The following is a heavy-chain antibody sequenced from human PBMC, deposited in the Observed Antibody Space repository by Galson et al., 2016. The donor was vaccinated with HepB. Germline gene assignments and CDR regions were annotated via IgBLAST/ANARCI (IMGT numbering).Heavy chain of an antibody. CDR1: GFTVSSYS. J-gene: IGHJ6*02. Sequence: SLRLSCAASGFTVSSYSMNWVRQAPGKGLEWVSSMSSSGSTMYYADSVKGRFTISRDVAQSSLYLQMNSLRDEDTAVYYCAKDGGQQVVRWERLRKVYYYYAMDVWGQGTTATVSS. V-gene: IGHV3-48*02. CDR3: AKDGGQQVVRWERLRKVYYYYAMDV. CDR2: MSSSGSTM. D-gene: IGHD4-23*01.